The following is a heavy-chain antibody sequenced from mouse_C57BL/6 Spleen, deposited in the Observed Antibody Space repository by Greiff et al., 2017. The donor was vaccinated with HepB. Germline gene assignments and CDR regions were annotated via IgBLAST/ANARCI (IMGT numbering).Heavy chain of an antibody. D-gene: IGHD2-3*01. Sequence: QVQLQQPGAELVMPGASVKLSCKASGYTFTSYWMHWVKQRPGQGLEWIGEIDPSDSYTNYNQKFKGKSTLTVDKSSSTAYMQLSSLTSEDSAVYYCARRNIDGYYFAYWGQGTLVTVSA. CDR3: ARRNIDGYYFAY. J-gene: IGHJ3*01. CDR2: IDPSDSYT. V-gene: IGHV1-69*01. CDR1: GYTFTSYW.